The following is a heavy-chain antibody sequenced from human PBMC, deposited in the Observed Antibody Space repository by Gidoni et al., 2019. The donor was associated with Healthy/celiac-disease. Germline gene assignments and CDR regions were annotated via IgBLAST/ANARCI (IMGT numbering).Heavy chain of an antibody. Sequence: EVQLVESGGGLVKPGGSLRLSCAASGFTFSNAWMSWVRQAPGKGLEWVGRMKSKTDGGTTDYAAPVKGRFTISRDDSKNTLYLQMNSLKTEDTAVYYCTTDSYGYFFDYWGQGTLVTVSS. CDR1: GFTFSNAW. CDR2: MKSKTDGGTT. J-gene: IGHJ4*02. V-gene: IGHV3-15*01. D-gene: IGHD5-18*01. CDR3: TTDSYGYFFDY.